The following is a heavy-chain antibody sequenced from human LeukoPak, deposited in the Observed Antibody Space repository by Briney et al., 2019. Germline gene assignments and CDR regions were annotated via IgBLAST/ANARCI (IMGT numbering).Heavy chain of an antibody. J-gene: IGHJ6*02. V-gene: IGHV4-4*07. CDR2: IYTSGST. Sequence: SSETLSLTCTVSGGSISSYYWSWIRQPAGKGLEWIGRIYTSGSTNYNPSLKSRVTMSVDTSKNQFSLKLSSVTAADTAVYYCARDALRFLEWPPAYYYSGMDVWGQGTTVTVSS. D-gene: IGHD3-3*01. CDR3: ARDALRFLEWPPAYYYSGMDV. CDR1: GGSISSYY.